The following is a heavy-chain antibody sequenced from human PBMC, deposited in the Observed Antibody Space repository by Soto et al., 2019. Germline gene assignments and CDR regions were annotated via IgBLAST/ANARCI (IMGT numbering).Heavy chain of an antibody. Sequence: QLQESGPGLVKPSETLSLTCTVSGGSMSTYYWRWIRQPPGKGLEWIGYIYSSGSTKYSPSLKSRVTISVDTSKNQFSLRLSSVTAADTAVYYCARGIAVAGLGYWGQGTLVTVSS. CDR3: ARGIAVAGLGY. J-gene: IGHJ4*02. CDR2: IYSSGST. D-gene: IGHD6-19*01. CDR1: GGSMSTYY. V-gene: IGHV4-59*01.